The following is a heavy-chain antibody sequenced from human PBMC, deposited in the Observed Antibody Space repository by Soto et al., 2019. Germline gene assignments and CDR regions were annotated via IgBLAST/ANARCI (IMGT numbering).Heavy chain of an antibody. Sequence: SETLSLTCAVYGGSFSGYYWSWIRQPPGKGLEWIGEINHSGSTNYNPSLKSRVTISVDTSKNQFSLKLSSVTAADTAVYYCARWRSRGLDYWGHGTLVTVS. V-gene: IGHV4-34*01. CDR3: ARWRSRGLDY. CDR1: GGSFSGYY. D-gene: IGHD2-2*01. CDR2: INHSGST. J-gene: IGHJ4*01.